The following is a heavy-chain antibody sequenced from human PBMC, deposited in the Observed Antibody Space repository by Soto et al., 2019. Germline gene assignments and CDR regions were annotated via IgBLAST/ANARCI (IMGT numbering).Heavy chain of an antibody. Sequence: QVQLVQSGAEVKKPGSSVKVSCKASGGTFSSYAISWVRQAPGQGLEWMGGIIPIFGTANYAQKFQARVTITADESTSKAYMELSSLRSEDTAVYYCGGLWARIVATVGEYYFDYWGQGTLVSVSS. CDR3: GGLWARIVATVGEYYFDY. V-gene: IGHV1-69*01. D-gene: IGHD5-12*01. J-gene: IGHJ4*02. CDR1: GGTFSSYA. CDR2: IIPIFGTA.